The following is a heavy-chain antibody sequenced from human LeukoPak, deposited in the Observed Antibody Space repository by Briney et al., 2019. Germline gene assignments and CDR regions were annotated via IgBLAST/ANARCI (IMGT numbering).Heavy chain of an antibody. CDR3: ARNSGDY. D-gene: IGHD4-23*01. J-gene: IGHJ4*02. CDR2: IYISGNT. Sequence: SETLSLTCSVSGVSVSDAYWSWIRQPAGKGLEWIGRIYISGNTNYNPFLKSRVTMSLDASKNQFSLELRSVTAADTGVYYCARNSGDYWGQGNLVTVSS. V-gene: IGHV4-4*07. CDR1: GVSVSDAY.